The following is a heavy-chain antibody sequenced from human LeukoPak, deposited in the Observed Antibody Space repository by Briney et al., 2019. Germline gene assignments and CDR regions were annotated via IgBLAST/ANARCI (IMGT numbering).Heavy chain of an antibody. CDR3: ARDQEGFDY. CDR2: IYPRVGST. Sequence: ASVKVSCKASGYTFTSNYIHWVRQAPGQGLEWMGMIYPRVGSTSYAQKFQGRVTVTRDTSTSTVHMELSGLRSEDTAVYYCARDQEGFDYWGQGTLVTVSS. V-gene: IGHV1-46*01. J-gene: IGHJ4*02. CDR1: GYTFTSNY.